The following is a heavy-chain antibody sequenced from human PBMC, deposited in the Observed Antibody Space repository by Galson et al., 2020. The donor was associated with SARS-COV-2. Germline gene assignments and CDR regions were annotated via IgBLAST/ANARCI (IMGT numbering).Heavy chain of an antibody. J-gene: IGHJ4*02. V-gene: IGHV3-20*01. CDR2: VNWNRRST. D-gene: IGHD1-26*01. CDR1: GFTFEDYG. CDR3: ARRMVGDDYFDY. Sequence: GGSLRLSCEASGFTFEDYGLNWVRQVPGKGLEWISSVNWNRRSTQYADSVQYRFTISRDNAKNSLDLQMNSLRPEDTALYHCARRMVGDDYFDYWGQGTLVTVSS.